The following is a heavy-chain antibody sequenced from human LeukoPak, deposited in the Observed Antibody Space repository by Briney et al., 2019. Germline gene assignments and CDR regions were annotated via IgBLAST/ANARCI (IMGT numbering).Heavy chain of an antibody. V-gene: IGHV1-46*01. Sequence: ASVRVSCKASGYTFTSYYMHWVRQAPGQGLEWMGIINPSGGRTTYAQKFQGTVTMTSDTYTNTVYMELSSLRSEDTAFYYCARDDNTAMVRHLDYWGQGTLVTVSS. CDR3: ARDDNTAMVRHLDY. CDR1: GYTFTSYY. D-gene: IGHD5-18*01. CDR2: INPSGGRT. J-gene: IGHJ4*02.